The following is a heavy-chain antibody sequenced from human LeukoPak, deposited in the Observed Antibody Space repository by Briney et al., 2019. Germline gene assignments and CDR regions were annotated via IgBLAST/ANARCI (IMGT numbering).Heavy chain of an antibody. CDR2: IIPIFGTA. V-gene: IGHV1-69*13. CDR3: ATPFIAVANYYGMDV. Sequence: ASVKVSCKASGGTFSSYAISWVRQAPGQGLEWMGGIIPIFGTANYAQKFQGRVTITADESTSTAYMELSSLRSEDMAVYYCATPFIAVANYYGMDVWGQGTTVTVSS. D-gene: IGHD6-19*01. CDR1: GGTFSSYA. J-gene: IGHJ6*02.